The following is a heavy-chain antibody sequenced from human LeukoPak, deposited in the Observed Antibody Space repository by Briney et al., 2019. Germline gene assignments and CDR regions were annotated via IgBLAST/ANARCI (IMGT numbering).Heavy chain of an antibody. CDR2: IYSGGST. Sequence: PGGSLRLSCAASGFTVSSNYMSWVRQAPGTGLEWASVIYSGGSTYYADSVKGRFTISRDNSKNTLYLQMNSLRAEDTAVYYCARDFPEYYYGMDVWGQGTTVTVSS. V-gene: IGHV3-66*01. J-gene: IGHJ6*02. CDR3: ARDFPEYYYGMDV. CDR1: GFTVSSNY.